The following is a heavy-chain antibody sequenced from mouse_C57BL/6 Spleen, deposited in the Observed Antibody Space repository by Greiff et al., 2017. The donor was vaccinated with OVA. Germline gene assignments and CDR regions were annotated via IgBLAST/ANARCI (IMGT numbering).Heavy chain of an antibody. CDR2: ISNLAYSI. J-gene: IGHJ4*01. CDR1: GFTFSDYG. Sequence: EVKLMESGGGLVQPGGSLKLSCAASGFTFSDYGMAWVRQAPRKGPEWVAFISNLAYSIYYADTVTGRFTISRENAKNTLYLEMSSLRSEDTAMYYCARQGYYYGSSYRAMDYWGQGTSVTVSS. V-gene: IGHV5-15*01. D-gene: IGHD1-1*01. CDR3: ARQGYYYGSSYRAMDY.